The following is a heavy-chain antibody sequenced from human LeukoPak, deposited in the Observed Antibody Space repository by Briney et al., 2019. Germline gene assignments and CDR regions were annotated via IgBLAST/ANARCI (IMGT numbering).Heavy chain of an antibody. CDR2: TYYRSKWYN. V-gene: IGHV6-1*01. J-gene: IGHJ4*02. CDR3: ARGWEPYSSSLDY. Sequence: SQTLSLTCAISGDSVSSNSAAWNWIRQSPWRGLEWLGRTYYRSKWYNDYAVSVKSRITINPDTSKNQFSLQLNSVTPEDTAVYYCARGWEPYSSSLDYWGQGTLVTVSS. CDR1: GDSVSSNSAA. D-gene: IGHD6-13*01.